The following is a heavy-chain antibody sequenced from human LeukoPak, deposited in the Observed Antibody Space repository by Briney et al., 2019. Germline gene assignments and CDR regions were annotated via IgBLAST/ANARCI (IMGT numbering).Heavy chain of an antibody. V-gene: IGHV3-21*01. D-gene: IGHD2-2*02. CDR2: ISYSSTSM. Sequence: GGSLRLSCAASGFTFSRHTMTWVRQAPGKGLEWVSSISYSSTSMYYADSVKGRFTISRDNAKNSLYLQMNSLRAEDTAVYYCARVYCSATTCYRVHFDYWGQGTLVTVSS. CDR1: GFTFSRHT. CDR3: ARVYCSATTCYRVHFDY. J-gene: IGHJ4*02.